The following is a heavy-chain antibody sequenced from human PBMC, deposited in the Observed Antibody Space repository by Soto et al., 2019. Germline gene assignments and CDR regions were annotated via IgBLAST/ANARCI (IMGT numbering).Heavy chain of an antibody. CDR2: IYSGGST. D-gene: IGHD6-13*01. Sequence: PGGSLRLSCAASGFTVSSNYMSWVRQAPGKGLEWVSVIYSGGSTYYADSVKGRFTISRDNSKNTLYLQMNSLRAEDTAVYYCASGSIAAAGSPDYYYGMDFWGQGTTVTVSS. CDR1: GFTVSSNY. CDR3: ASGSIAAAGSPDYYYGMDF. J-gene: IGHJ6*02. V-gene: IGHV3-53*01.